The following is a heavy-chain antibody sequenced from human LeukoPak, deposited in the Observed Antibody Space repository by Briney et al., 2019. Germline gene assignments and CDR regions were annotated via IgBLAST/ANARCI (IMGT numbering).Heavy chain of an antibody. V-gene: IGHV4-59*01. CDR3: ARDRWFDT. Sequence: PSETLSLTCTASGGSINGYYWNWIRQPPGKGLEWIGYIYYTGSTNYNPSPKSRVTISLDTSKNQFSLKLSSVTAADTAVYYCARDRWFDTWGQGTLVTVSS. J-gene: IGHJ5*02. CDR2: IYYTGST. CDR1: GGSINGYY.